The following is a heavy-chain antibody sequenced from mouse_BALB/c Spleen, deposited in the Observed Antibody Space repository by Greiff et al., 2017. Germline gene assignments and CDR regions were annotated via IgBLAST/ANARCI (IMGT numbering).Heavy chain of an antibody. V-gene: IGHV1S22*01. Sequence: LQQPGSELVRPGASVKLSCKASGYTFTSCWMHWVKQRPGQGLEWIGNIYPGSGSTNYDEKFKSKATLTVDTSSSTAYMQLSSLTSEDSAVYYCTRGLCDYWGQGTTLTVSS. J-gene: IGHJ2*01. CDR2: IYPGSGST. CDR1: GYTFTSCW. D-gene: IGHD2-2*01. CDR3: TRGLCDY.